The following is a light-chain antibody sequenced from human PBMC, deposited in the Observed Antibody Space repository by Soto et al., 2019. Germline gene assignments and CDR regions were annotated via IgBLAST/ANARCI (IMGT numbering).Light chain of an antibody. CDR3: AAWDDSLNGPSYV. J-gene: IGLJ1*01. Sequence: QSVLTQPPSASGTPGQRVAISCSGSSSNIGSNTVNWYQHLPGTPPKCLIYINNQRTSGVPDRFSGCKSGASASLAISGLQSEDEADYYCAAWDDSLNGPSYVFGTGTKLTVL. V-gene: IGLV1-44*01. CDR2: INN. CDR1: SSNIGSNT.